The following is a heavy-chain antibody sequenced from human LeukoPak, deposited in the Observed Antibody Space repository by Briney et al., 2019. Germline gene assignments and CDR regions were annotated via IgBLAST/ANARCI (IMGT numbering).Heavy chain of an antibody. V-gene: IGHV3-30*18. CDR2: ISSDGNNK. D-gene: IGHD3-10*01. CDR1: GFTFSRYG. J-gene: IGHJ4*02. CDR3: AKPDYYGARTDYFFGY. Sequence: RSGGSLTPFCAASGFTFSRYGMHWVRQAPGKGLEWVALISSDGNNKYYADSVKGRFTISRDNSKSTLSLQMNSLRAEDTAVYYCAKPDYYGARTDYFFGYCGEGTLVTVSS.